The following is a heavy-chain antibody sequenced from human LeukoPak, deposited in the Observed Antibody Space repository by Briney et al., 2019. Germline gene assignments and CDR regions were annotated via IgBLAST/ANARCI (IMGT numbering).Heavy chain of an antibody. CDR2: ISAYNGNT. J-gene: IGHJ4*02. Sequence: ASVKVPCKASGYTFSSYAMNWVRQAPGQGLEWMGWISAYNGNTNYAQKLQGRVTMTTDTTTSTAYMELRSLRSDDTAVYYCARWPADYWGQGTLVTVSS. V-gene: IGHV1-18*01. CDR3: ARWPADY. CDR1: GYTFSSYA.